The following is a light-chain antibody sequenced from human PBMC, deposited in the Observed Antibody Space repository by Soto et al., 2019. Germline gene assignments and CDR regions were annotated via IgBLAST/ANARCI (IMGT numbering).Light chain of an antibody. V-gene: IGKV1-5*03. CDR3: QQYNSYSPWT. J-gene: IGKJ1*01. CDR2: NAS. Sequence: DIQMTQSPSTLSASVGDRVTITCRASQSISSYLAWYQQKPGKAPKLLIYNASSLESGVPSRFSGSGSGTEFTLTINSLQPDDFATYYCQQYNSYSPWTFGQGTKVEIK. CDR1: QSISSY.